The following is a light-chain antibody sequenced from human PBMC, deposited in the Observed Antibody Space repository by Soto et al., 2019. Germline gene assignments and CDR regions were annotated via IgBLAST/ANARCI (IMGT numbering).Light chain of an antibody. CDR2: QVT. CDR1: SSDVGGYNS. CDR3: CSYGGGTTLV. V-gene: IGLV2-23*02. J-gene: IGLJ2*01. Sequence: QSALTQPASVSGSPGQSITISCTGTSSDVGGYNSVSWYQQYPGKAPKLIIYQVTQRPSGVSPRFSASKSGNTASLRISGLQTEDEADYYCCSYGGGTTLVLGGGTKLTVL.